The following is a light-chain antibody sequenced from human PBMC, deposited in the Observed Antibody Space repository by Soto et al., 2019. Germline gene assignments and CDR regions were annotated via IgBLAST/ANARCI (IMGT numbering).Light chain of an antibody. CDR3: QQSSNWQGT. V-gene: IGKV3-11*01. J-gene: IGKJ1*01. Sequence: EIVLTQSPATLSLSPGERATLSCRASQSVSTYLAWYQQTPGRPPRLLIYDASKRAPGIPARFSGSGSGTDFTLPLNSLEPEDFAVYYCQQSSNWQGTFGRGTRVDIK. CDR1: QSVSTY. CDR2: DAS.